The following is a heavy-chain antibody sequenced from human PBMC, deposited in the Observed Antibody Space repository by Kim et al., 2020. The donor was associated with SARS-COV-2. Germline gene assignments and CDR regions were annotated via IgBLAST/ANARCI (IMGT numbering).Heavy chain of an antibody. J-gene: IGHJ4*02. V-gene: IGHV3-30*18. CDR2: ISYDGSNT. CDR1: GLTFNTYG. CDR3: AKSFSGSYFGYDY. D-gene: IGHD1-26*01. Sequence: GGSLRLSCAASGLTFNTYGMHWVRQAPGKGLEWVAVISYDGSNTYYGDSVKGRFTISRDNSKNTLYLQMNSLRIEDTAVYYCAKSFSGSYFGYDYWGQGTLVTVSS.